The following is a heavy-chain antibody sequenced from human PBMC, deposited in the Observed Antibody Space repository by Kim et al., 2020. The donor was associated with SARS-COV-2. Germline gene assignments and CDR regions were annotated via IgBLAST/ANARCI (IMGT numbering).Heavy chain of an antibody. CDR3: ARVGELQLWDAFDI. CDR2: IYTSGST. D-gene: IGHD1-26*01. Sequence: SETLSLTCTVSGGSISSYYWSWIRQPAGKGLEWIGRIYTSGSTNYNPSLKSRVTMSVDTSKNQFSLKLSSVTAADTAVYYCARVGELQLWDAFDIWGQGTMVTVSS. CDR1: GGSISSYY. V-gene: IGHV4-4*07. J-gene: IGHJ3*02.